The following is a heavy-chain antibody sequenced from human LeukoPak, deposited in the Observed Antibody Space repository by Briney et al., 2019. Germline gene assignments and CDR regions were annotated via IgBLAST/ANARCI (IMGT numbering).Heavy chain of an antibody. Sequence: ASVKVSCKASGYTFTSYGISWVRQAPGQGLEWMGWISAYNGNTNYAQKLQGRVTITRDTSASTAYMELSSLRSEDTAVYYCARDGGKQWLVGDHYFDYWGQGTLVTVSS. D-gene: IGHD6-19*01. CDR1: GYTFTSYG. CDR3: ARDGGKQWLVGDHYFDY. CDR2: ISAYNGNT. V-gene: IGHV1-18*01. J-gene: IGHJ4*02.